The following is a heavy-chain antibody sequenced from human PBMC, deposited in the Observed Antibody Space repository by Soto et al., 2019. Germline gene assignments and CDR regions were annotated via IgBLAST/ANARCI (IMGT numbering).Heavy chain of an antibody. CDR1: GLTFSSYA. Sequence: VGSLRLSCVVSGLTFSSYAMTWVRQAPGKGLEWVAALSARGGSTYYADSVKGRFTISRDNSKNTLYLEMNSPGAEDTAFYYCATRYVAEVSGDRFDYWGQGALVTVSS. J-gene: IGHJ4*02. D-gene: IGHD3-10*02. CDR2: LSARGGST. CDR3: ATRYVAEVSGDRFDY. V-gene: IGHV3-23*01.